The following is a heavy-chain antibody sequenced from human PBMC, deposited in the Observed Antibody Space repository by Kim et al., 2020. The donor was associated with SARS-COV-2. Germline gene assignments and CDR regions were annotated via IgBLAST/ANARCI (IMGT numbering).Heavy chain of an antibody. V-gene: IGHV6-1*01. J-gene: IGHJ5*02. CDR2: TYYRSKWYN. Sequence: SQTLSLTCAISGDRVSSNSAAWNWIRQSPSRGLEWLGRTYYRSKWYNDYAVSVKSRITINPDTSKNQFSLQLNSVTPEDTAVYYCAREISVPDPHIPYSSSWYSIAVAGTSWFDPWGQGTLVTVSS. CDR1: GDRVSSNSAA. CDR3: AREISVPDPHIPYSSSWYSIAVAGTSWFDP. D-gene: IGHD6-19*01.